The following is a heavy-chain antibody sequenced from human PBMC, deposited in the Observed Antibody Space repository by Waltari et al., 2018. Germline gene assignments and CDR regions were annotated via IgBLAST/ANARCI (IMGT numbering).Heavy chain of an antibody. Sequence: EVQLVESGGVVVQPGGSLRLSCAASGFTFDDYAMHWVRQAAGKGPEWVSLISWDGGSPYYADSVKGRFTISRDNSKNSLYLQMNSLRAEDTALYYCAKAIAYRSSSSRNYFDYWGQGTLVTVSS. V-gene: IGHV3-43D*03. CDR2: ISWDGGSP. J-gene: IGHJ4*02. CDR1: GFTFDDYA. D-gene: IGHD6-6*01. CDR3: AKAIAYRSSSSRNYFDY.